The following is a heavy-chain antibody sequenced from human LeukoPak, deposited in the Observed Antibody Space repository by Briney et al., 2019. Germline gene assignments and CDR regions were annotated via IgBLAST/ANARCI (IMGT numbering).Heavy chain of an antibody. D-gene: IGHD3-10*01. Sequence: SETLSLTCAVYGGSFSGYYWSWIRQPPGKGLEWIGEINHSGSTNYNPSLKSRVTISVDTSKNQFSLKLSSVTAADTAVYYCARGNYYGSRSYYYYYGMDVWGKGTTVTVSS. J-gene: IGHJ6*04. CDR1: GGSFSGYY. CDR2: INHSGST. CDR3: ARGNYYGSRSYYYYYGMDV. V-gene: IGHV4-34*01.